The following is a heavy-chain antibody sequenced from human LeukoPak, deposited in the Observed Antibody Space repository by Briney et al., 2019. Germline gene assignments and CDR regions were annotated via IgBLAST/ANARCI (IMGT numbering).Heavy chain of an antibody. Sequence: GASLKISFKGSGYSFTSYWIGWVRPMPGKGLEWMGIIYPGDSDTRYSPSFQGQVTISADKSISTAYLQWSSLKASDTAMYYCARQLYSSSYFDYWGQGTLVTVSS. CDR1: GYSFTSYW. CDR2: IYPGDSDT. CDR3: ARQLYSSSYFDY. V-gene: IGHV5-51*01. J-gene: IGHJ4*02. D-gene: IGHD6-13*01.